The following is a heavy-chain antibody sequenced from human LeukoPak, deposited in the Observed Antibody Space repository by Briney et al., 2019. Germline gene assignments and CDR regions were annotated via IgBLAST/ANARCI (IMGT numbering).Heavy chain of an antibody. D-gene: IGHD3-22*01. Sequence: PSETLSLTCTVSGGSISSYYWSWIRQPPGKGLGWIGYIYTSGSTNYNPSLKSRVTISVDTSKNQFSLKLSSVTAADTAVYYCARRPDSSGYSPFDYWGQGTLVTVSS. CDR2: IYTSGST. J-gene: IGHJ4*02. CDR3: ARRPDSSGYSPFDY. CDR1: GGSISSYY. V-gene: IGHV4-4*09.